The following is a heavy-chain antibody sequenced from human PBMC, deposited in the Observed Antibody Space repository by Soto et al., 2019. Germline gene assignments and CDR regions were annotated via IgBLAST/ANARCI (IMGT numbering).Heavy chain of an antibody. CDR2: IYWDDDK. V-gene: IGHV2-5*02. D-gene: IGHD3-16*01. Sequence: QITLKESGPTLVKPTQTLTLTCTISGFSLITSGVGVGWIRQPPGKALKWLALIYWDDDKRYSPSLKSRLTIPRDTSKNQVVLTMTNMVPVDTATYYCAHIVTGCFTWGRGALVTVSS. CDR1: GFSLITSGVG. J-gene: IGHJ5*02. CDR3: AHIVTGCFT.